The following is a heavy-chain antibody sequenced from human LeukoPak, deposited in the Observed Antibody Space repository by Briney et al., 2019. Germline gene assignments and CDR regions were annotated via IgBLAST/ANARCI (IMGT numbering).Heavy chain of an antibody. CDR1: GYTFTGYY. CDR3: ARESWFGESRGHEN. V-gene: IGHV1-2*02. D-gene: IGHD3-10*01. Sequence: ASVTVSCKASGYTFTGYYMHWVRQAPGQGLEWMGWINPNSGGTNYAQKFQGRVTMTRDTSISTAYMELSRLRSDDTAVYYCARESWFGESRGHENWGQGTLVTVSS. J-gene: IGHJ4*02. CDR2: INPNSGGT.